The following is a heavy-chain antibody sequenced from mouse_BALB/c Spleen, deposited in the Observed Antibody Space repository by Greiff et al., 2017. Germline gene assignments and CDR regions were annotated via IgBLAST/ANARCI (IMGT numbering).Heavy chain of an antibody. D-gene: IGHD3-2*01. V-gene: IGHV1-7*01. J-gene: IGHJ2*01. CDR1: GYTFTSYW. Sequence: QVQLKQSGAELAKPGASVKMSCKASGYTFTSYWMHWVKQRPGQGLEWIGYINPSTGYTEYNQKFKDKATLTADKSSSTAYMQLSSLTSEDSAVYYCAREGGLEHDRYFDYWGQGTTLTVSS. CDR3: AREGGLEHDRYFDY. CDR2: INPSTGYT.